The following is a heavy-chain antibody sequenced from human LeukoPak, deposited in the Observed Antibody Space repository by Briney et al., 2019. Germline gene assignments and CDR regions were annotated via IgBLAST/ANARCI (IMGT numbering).Heavy chain of an antibody. J-gene: IGHJ5*02. V-gene: IGHV3-30*18. Sequence: GRSLRLSCAASGFTFSSYGMHGVRQAPGKGLEWVAVISYDGSNKYYADSVKGRFTISRDNSKNTLYLQMNSLRAEDTAVYYCAKDYGSGWSPWGQGTLVTVSS. CDR2: ISYDGSNK. CDR3: AKDYGSGWSP. D-gene: IGHD6-19*01. CDR1: GFTFSSYG.